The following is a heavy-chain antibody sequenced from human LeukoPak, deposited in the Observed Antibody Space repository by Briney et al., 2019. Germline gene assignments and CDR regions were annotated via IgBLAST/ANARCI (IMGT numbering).Heavy chain of an antibody. D-gene: IGHD3-22*01. CDR2: IYYSGST. J-gene: IGHJ4*02. CDR3: ARGPLDSSGYHFDY. V-gene: IGHV4-59*11. CDR1: GGSISSHY. Sequence: KPSETLSLTCTVSGGSISSHYWSWIRQPPGKGLEWIGYIYYSGSTNYNPSLKSRVTISVDTSKNQFSLKLSSVTAADTAVYYCARGPLDSSGYHFDYWGQGTLVTVSS.